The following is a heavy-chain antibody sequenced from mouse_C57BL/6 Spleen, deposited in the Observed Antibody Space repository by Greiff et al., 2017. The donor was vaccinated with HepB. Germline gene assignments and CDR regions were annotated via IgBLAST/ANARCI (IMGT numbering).Heavy chain of an antibody. Sequence: QVQLQQSGAELAKPGASVKLSCKASGYTFTSYWMHWVNQRPGQGLEWIGYINPSSGYTKYNQKFKDKATLTADKSSSTAYMQLSSLTYEDSAVYYCARRGGIYYDYEDYAMDYWGQGTSVTVSS. CDR1: GYTFTSYW. D-gene: IGHD2-4*01. J-gene: IGHJ4*01. CDR2: INPSSGYT. CDR3: ARRGGIYYDYEDYAMDY. V-gene: IGHV1-7*01.